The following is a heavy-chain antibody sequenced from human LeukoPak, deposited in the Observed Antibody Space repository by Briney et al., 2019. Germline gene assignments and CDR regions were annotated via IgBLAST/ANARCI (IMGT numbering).Heavy chain of an antibody. CDR1: GGSSSTYY. CDR2: IHNSGRT. V-gene: IGHV4-4*09. J-gene: IGHJ4*02. Sequence: SETLSLTCTVSGGSSSTYYWSWFRQPPGKGLEWVGHIHNSGRTNYNPSLKSRLTISSDTSKNQFSLMLTSVTAADMAVYFCASGSGWLTPDWGQGSLVTVSS. D-gene: IGHD5-24*01. CDR3: ASGSGWLTPD.